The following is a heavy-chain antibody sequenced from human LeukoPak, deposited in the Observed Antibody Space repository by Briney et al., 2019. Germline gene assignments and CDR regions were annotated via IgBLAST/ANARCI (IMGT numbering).Heavy chain of an antibody. Sequence: GRSLRLSCAASGFTFSDHYMTWLRQAPGKGLEWVAHTSNRRDYTNYADSVKGRFTISRANANNSLYLQMTDLSADDTAVYYCVYYGSATQGAFDVWGQGTMVTVSS. J-gene: IGHJ3*01. CDR1: GFTFSDHY. CDR2: TSNRRDYT. D-gene: IGHD3-10*01. V-gene: IGHV3-11*06. CDR3: VYYGSATQGAFDV.